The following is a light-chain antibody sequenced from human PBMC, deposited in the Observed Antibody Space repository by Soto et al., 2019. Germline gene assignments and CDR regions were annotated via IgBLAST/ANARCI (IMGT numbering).Light chain of an antibody. Sequence: EIVLTQSPGTLSLSPGERATLSCRASQSVSSSYLAWYQQKPGQAPRLLVYGASSRATGIPDRFSGSGSGTDLTLTISRVEPEDFAVYYCQHYGSSPWTFGQGTKVDI. V-gene: IGKV3-20*01. J-gene: IGKJ1*01. CDR3: QHYGSSPWT. CDR1: QSVSSSY. CDR2: GAS.